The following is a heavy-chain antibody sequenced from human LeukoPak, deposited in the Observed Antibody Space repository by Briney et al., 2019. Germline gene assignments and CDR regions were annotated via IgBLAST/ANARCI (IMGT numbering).Heavy chain of an antibody. CDR2: INHSGST. CDR3: ARAPQRSYQHNWFDP. Sequence: SETLSLTCAVYGGSFSGYYWSWIRQPPGKGLEWIGEINHSGSTNYNPSLKSRVTISVDTSKNQFSLKLSSVTAADTAVYYCARAPQRSYQHNWFDPWGQGTLVTVSS. J-gene: IGHJ5*02. CDR1: GGSFSGYY. D-gene: IGHD2-21*01. V-gene: IGHV4-34*01.